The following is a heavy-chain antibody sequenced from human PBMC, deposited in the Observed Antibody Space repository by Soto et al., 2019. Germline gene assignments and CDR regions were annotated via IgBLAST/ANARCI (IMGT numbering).Heavy chain of an antibody. V-gene: IGHV3-53*02. CDR1: GFTVSNSY. Sequence: EVQVVETGGGLIQPGGSLRLFCAASGFTVSNSYMSWVRQAPGKGLEWVSTIYTPGSTYYADSVKGRFTISRDNSKNTLYLQMNSLRAEDTAVYYCARGLVGSTTAFDFWGQGTLVTVSS. CDR3: ARGLVGSTTAFDF. D-gene: IGHD1-26*01. J-gene: IGHJ4*02. CDR2: IYTPGST.